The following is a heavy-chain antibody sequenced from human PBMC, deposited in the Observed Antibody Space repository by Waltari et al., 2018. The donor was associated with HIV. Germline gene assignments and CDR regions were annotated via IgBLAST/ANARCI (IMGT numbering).Heavy chain of an antibody. J-gene: IGHJ6*02. V-gene: IGHV3-21*06. D-gene: IGHD3-3*01. Sequence: EEQVVESGGGLVKPGGSLRLSCSGPGFRFSTLSMNWVRQSPGTRVGLVAGISGASDYTYSRGSVRGRVTLSRDNATCPLYLEMNGLSLTAPAVYYSGRVADVQVCFFYGMDVWGQGTTVIVYS. CDR1: GFRFSTLS. CDR3: GRVADVQVCFFYGMDV. CDR2: ISGASDYT.